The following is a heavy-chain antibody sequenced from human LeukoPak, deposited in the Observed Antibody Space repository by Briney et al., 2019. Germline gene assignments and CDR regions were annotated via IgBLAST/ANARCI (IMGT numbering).Heavy chain of an antibody. J-gene: IGHJ3*02. CDR2: INPNSGNT. CDR3: ARGLLQCLGAFDI. V-gene: IGHV1-8*01. CDR1: GYTFTSYD. D-gene: IGHD3-16*01. Sequence: ASVTVSCKASGYTFTSYDINWVRQATGQGLEWIGWINPNSGNTIYAQKLEGTVTITRHPSISTAYMGASSLRSEDTAVYYCARGLLQCLGAFDISGQGTMVTVSS.